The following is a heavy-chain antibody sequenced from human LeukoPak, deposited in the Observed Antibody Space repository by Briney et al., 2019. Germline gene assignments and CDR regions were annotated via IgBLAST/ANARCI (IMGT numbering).Heavy chain of an antibody. V-gene: IGHV3-7*01. CDR1: GFTFSGHW. D-gene: IGHD3-3*01. Sequence: GGSLRLSCAASGFTFSGHWMSWVRQAPGKGLEWVANINQGGSDKYYVDSVKGRFTISRDNANNLLYLQMNSLRGEDTAVYYCARDNGVVHGVYYMDVWGKGTTVTVSS. CDR2: INQGGSDK. CDR3: ARDNGVVHGVYYMDV. J-gene: IGHJ6*03.